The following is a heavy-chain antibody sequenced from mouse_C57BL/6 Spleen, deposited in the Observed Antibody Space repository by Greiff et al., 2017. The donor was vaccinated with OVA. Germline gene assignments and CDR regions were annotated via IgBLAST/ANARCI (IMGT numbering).Heavy chain of an antibody. CDR3: ARRGNYEDYFDY. D-gene: IGHD2-1*01. CDR1: GYTFTSYW. J-gene: IGHJ2*01. V-gene: IGHV1-50*01. Sequence: QVQLQQPGAELVKPGASVKLSCKASGYTFTSYWMQWVKQRPGQGLEWIGEIDPSDSYTNYNQKFKGKATLTVDTSSSTAYMQLSSLTSEDSAVYYCARRGNYEDYFDYWGQGTTLTVSS. CDR2: IDPSDSYT.